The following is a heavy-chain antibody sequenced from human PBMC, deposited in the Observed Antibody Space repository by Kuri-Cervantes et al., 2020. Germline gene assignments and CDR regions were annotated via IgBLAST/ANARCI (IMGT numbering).Heavy chain of an antibody. J-gene: IGHJ5*02. D-gene: IGHD2-15*01. CDR1: GGTFSRYA. CDR3: ARLLAAPNNWFDP. Sequence: SVKVSCKASGGTFSRYAINWVRQAPGQGLEWMGGIIPIFGTANYAQKFQGRVTITTDESTSTAYMELSSLRSEDTAVYYCARLLAAPNNWFDPWGQGTLVTVSS. CDR2: IIPIFGTA. V-gene: IGHV1-69*05.